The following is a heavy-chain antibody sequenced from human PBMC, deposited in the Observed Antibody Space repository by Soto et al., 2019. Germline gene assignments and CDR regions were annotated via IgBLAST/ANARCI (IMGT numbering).Heavy chain of an antibody. V-gene: IGHV5-51*01. CDR1: GYSFTIYW. CDR3: ARYHGSPGSYFGIYV. Sequence: PGESLKISCKGSGYSFTIYWINWVRQMPGKGLEWMGIIYPGDSDTRYSPSFQGQVTISADKSINTAYLQWRSLKASDTAVYYCARYHGSPGSYFGIYVWGQGTTVTVSS. D-gene: IGHD6-13*01. J-gene: IGHJ6*02. CDR2: IYPGDSDT.